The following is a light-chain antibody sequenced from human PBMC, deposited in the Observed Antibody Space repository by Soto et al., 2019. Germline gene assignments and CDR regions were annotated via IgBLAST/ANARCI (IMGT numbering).Light chain of an antibody. CDR1: ISSMGAGFD. J-gene: IGLJ1*01. V-gene: IGLV1-40*01. CDR3: QASDTTLGRYCV. CDR2: GTT. Sequence: QSLLTEPPSRCAARGQRGTISCTGSISSMGAGFDVHWFQHFPGTAPKLLIYGTTNSPSGVADRVSVSKSGASASLAITGLQPGEEADSYSQASDTTLGRYCVYGTGTKVNGL.